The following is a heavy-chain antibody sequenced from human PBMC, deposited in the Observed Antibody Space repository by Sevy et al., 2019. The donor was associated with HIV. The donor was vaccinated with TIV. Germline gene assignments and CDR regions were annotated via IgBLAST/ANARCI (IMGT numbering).Heavy chain of an antibody. V-gene: IGHV3-30*04. CDR1: GFNIIPYA. CDR3: AKEGRYYDSRSTNGFDP. Sequence: GGSLRLSCSASGFNIIPYALHWVRQTPDKGLQWLAVISKDGSSKDFADFVKGRFSLSRDNSKNTMYLQMTNLRPEDTAVYYCAKEGRYYDSRSTNGFDPWGQGTLVTVSS. CDR2: ISKDGSSK. D-gene: IGHD3-22*01. J-gene: IGHJ5*02.